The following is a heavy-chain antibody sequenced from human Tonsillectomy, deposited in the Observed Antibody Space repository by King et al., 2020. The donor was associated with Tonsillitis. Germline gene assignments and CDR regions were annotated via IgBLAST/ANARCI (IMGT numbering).Heavy chain of an antibody. CDR3: AHRGRKYYVSSGYYDY. V-gene: IGHV2-5*01. CDR1: GFSLSTSGVG. Sequence: ITLKESGPTLVKPTQTLTLTCTFSGFSLSTSGVGVGWIRQPPGKALEWLALIYWNDDKRYSPSLKSRLTITKDTSKNQVVLTMTNMNPVDTATYYCAHRGRKYYVSSGYYDYWGQGTLVTVSS. J-gene: IGHJ4*02. CDR2: IYWNDDK. D-gene: IGHD3-22*01.